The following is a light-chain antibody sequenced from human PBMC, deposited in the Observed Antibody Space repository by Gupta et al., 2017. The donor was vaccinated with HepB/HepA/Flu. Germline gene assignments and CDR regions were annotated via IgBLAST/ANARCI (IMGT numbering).Light chain of an antibody. CDR1: QSISRY. V-gene: IGKV1-39*01. J-gene: IGKJ1*01. CDR2: GAS. CDR3: QQSYNTPWT. Sequence: DIQMTQYPSSLSASVGDRVTITCRASQSISRYLNWYQQKPGEAPNLLVYGASSLQSGVPSRFSGSEAGTDFTLTISSLHPEDFANYYCQQSYNTPWTFGQGTKVEIK.